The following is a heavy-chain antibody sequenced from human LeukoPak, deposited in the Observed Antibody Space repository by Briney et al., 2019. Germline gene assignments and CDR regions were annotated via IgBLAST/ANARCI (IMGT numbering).Heavy chain of an antibody. Sequence: GGSLRLSCAASGFTFSTYAMTWVRQAPGKGLEWVSAISGSGGGTYYADSVKGRLTISRDNSKNTLYLQMSSLRAEDTAVYYCAKAFSAYENWPPNWFDPWGQGTLVTVSS. V-gene: IGHV3-23*01. J-gene: IGHJ5*02. D-gene: IGHD5-12*01. CDR2: ISGSGGGT. CDR1: GFTFSTYA. CDR3: AKAFSAYENWPPNWFDP.